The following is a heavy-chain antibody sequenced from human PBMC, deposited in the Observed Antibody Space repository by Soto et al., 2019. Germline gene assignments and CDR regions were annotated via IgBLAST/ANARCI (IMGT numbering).Heavy chain of an antibody. Sequence: QVQLVQSGAEVKKPGASVKVSCKASGYTFTHYGITWVRQAPGQGLEWMGWINSFSGDTNYPQKLQGRLTMTTDTATNTVYMELRNLRSDETAVYYCARVIHSGGKYWYFDIWGRGNLVTVSS. V-gene: IGHV1-18*01. CDR2: INSFSGDT. J-gene: IGHJ2*01. CDR1: GYTFTHYG. CDR3: ARVIHSGGKYWYFDI. D-gene: IGHD2-15*01.